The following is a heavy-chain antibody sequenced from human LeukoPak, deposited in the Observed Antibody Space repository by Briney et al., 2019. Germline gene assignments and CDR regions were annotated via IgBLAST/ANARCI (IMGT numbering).Heavy chain of an antibody. Sequence: ASVKVSCKASGYTFTSYGISWVRQAPGQGLEWMGWISAYNSNTNYAQKLQGRVTMTTDTSTSTVYMELSSLRSEDTAVYYCARADGPKDAFDIWGQGTMVTVSS. CDR2: ISAYNSNT. V-gene: IGHV1-18*01. J-gene: IGHJ3*02. CDR3: ARADGPKDAFDI. CDR1: GYTFTSYG.